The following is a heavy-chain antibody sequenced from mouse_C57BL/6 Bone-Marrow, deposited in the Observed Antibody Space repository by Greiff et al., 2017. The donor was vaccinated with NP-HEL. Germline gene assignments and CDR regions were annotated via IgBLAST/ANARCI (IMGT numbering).Heavy chain of an antibody. V-gene: IGHV1-78*01. D-gene: IGHD1-3*01. J-gene: IGHJ4*01. CDR2: IYPRDGST. CDR3: ARSPGSKGYSMDY. CDR1: GYTFTDHT. Sequence: QVQLQQSDAELVKPGASVKISCKVSGYTFTDHTIHWMKQRPEQGLEWIGYIYPRDGSTKYNEKFKGKSTLTADKSSSTASMQLNSLTSEDSSVYFCARSPGSKGYSMDYWGQGTSVTVSA.